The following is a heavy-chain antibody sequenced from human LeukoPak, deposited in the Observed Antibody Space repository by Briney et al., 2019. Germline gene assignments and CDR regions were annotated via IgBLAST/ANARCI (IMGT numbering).Heavy chain of an antibody. CDR3: ARELRYSDWLSPGAFDI. J-gene: IGHJ3*02. CDR2: IRYDGSNK. V-gene: IGHV3-30*02. Sequence: PGGSLRLSCAASGFTFSSYGMHWVRQAPGKGLEWVAFIRYDGSNKYYADSVKGRFTISRDNAKNTLYLQMNSLRAEDTAVYYCARELRYSDWLSPGAFDIWGQGTMVTVSS. CDR1: GFTFSSYG. D-gene: IGHD3-9*01.